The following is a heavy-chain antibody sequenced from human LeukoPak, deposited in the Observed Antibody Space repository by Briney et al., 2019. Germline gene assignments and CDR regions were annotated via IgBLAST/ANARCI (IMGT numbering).Heavy chain of an antibody. CDR3: ARGTLYSGWSYYFDS. CDR1: GGSISSGSYY. CDR2: IYTSGST. V-gene: IGHV4-61*02. D-gene: IGHD6-19*01. Sequence: SETLSLTCTVSGGSISSGSYYWSWLRQPAGTGLEWIGRIYTSGSTNYNPSLKSRVTISVDNSNNKFSLRLSSVTAADTALYYCARGTLYSGWSYYFDSWGQGTLVTVSS. J-gene: IGHJ4*02.